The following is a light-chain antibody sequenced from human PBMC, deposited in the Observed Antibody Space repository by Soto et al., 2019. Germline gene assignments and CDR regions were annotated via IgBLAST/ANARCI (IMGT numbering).Light chain of an antibody. V-gene: IGKV3-11*01. Sequence: IVLTQSPATLSLSPGERATLSCRASQSVSSYLAWYQQKPGQAPRLLIYDASNMATGIPARFSGSGSGTDFTLTISSLEPEDFAVYYCQQSSNWPLTFGGGTKVEIK. J-gene: IGKJ4*01. CDR2: DAS. CDR1: QSVSSY. CDR3: QQSSNWPLT.